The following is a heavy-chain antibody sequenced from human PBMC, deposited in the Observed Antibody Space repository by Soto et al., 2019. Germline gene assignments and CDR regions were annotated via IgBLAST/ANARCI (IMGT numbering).Heavy chain of an antibody. CDR2: ISAYNGNT. J-gene: IGHJ5*02. CDR1: VDKFTTYG. Sequence: ASIQNSCNTSVDKFTTYGTSRGRQAPGQGLEWMGWISAYNGNTNYGQKLQGRGTMSTGTSTSTGYMELRSMRSDDAAVYYCARYCDSSGYSWCVTCGQGSMV. CDR3: ARYCDSSGYSWCVT. D-gene: IGHD3-22*01. V-gene: IGHV1-18*04.